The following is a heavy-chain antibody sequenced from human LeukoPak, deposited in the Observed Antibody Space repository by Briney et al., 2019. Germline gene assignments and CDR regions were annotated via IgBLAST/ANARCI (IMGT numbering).Heavy chain of an antibody. CDR3: ARDDPYYYDSSGYNYFDY. V-gene: IGHV3-48*02. CDR2: ISSSSSTI. Sequence: GGSLRLSCAASGFTFSRTSMHWVRQAPGKGLEWVSYISSSSSTIYYADSVKGRFTISRDNAKNSLYLQMNSLRDEDTAVYYCARDDPYYYDSSGYNYFDYWGQGTLVTVSS. J-gene: IGHJ4*02. D-gene: IGHD3-22*01. CDR1: GFTFSRTS.